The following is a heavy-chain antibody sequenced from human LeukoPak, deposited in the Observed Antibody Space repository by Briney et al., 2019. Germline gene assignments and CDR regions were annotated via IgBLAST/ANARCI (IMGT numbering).Heavy chain of an antibody. CDR3: ARCSGGSCYDY. CDR2: INPNSGGT. D-gene: IGHD2-15*01. V-gene: IGHV1-2*02. J-gene: IGHJ4*02. Sequence: ASVKVPCKASGYTFTGYYMHWVRQAPGQGLEWMGWINPNSGGTNYAQKFQGRVTMTRDTSISTAYMELSRLRSDDTAVYYCARCSGGSCYDYWGQGTLVNVSS. CDR1: GYTFTGYY.